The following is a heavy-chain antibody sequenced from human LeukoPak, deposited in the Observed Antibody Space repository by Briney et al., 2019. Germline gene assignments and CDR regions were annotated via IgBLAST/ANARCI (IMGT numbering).Heavy chain of an antibody. V-gene: IGHV1-46*01. D-gene: IGHD6-13*01. CDR1: GYTFTSYY. J-gene: IGHJ4*02. CDR3: ARDGIAAAGLFDY. CDR2: INPSGGST. Sequence: EASVKVSCKASGYTFTSYYMHWVRQAPGQGLEWMGIINPSGGSTSYAQKFQGRVTMTRDMSTSTVYMELSSLRPEDTAVYYCARDGIAAAGLFDYWGQGTLVTVSS.